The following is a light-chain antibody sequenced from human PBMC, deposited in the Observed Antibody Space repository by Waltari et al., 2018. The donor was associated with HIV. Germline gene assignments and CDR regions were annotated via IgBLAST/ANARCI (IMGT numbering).Light chain of an antibody. V-gene: IGKV1-5*03. CDR3: QQYSRPMYT. J-gene: IGKJ2*01. CDR1: QTISVW. CDR2: KAS. Sequence: DIQMTQSPSTLSASVGDRVTITCRASQTISVWLAWYQQKPGKAPKLLIYKASSLESGVPSRFSGSGSGTEFTLTISSLHPDDFATYDCQQYSRPMYTGGQGTKVDIK.